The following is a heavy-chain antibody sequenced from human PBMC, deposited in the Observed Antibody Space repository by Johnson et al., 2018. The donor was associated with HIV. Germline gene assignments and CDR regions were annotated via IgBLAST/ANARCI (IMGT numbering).Heavy chain of an antibody. CDR2: IWYDGSNK. CDR1: GFTFSSYG. V-gene: IGHV3-33*06. Sequence: QVQLVESGGGVVQPGRSLRLSCAASGFTFSSYGMHWVRQAPGKGLEWVAVIWYDGSNKYYADSVKGRFTISRDNSKNTLYLQMNSLRPEDTAVYYCAKTLGYDSSDYHDGFDIWGHGTMVTVSS. CDR3: AKTLGYDSSDYHDGFDI. J-gene: IGHJ3*02. D-gene: IGHD3-22*01.